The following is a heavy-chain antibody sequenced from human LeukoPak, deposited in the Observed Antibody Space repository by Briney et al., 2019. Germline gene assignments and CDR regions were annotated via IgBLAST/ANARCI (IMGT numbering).Heavy chain of an antibody. CDR1: GFTFSSYW. CDR3: ATGQGHGMDV. J-gene: IGHJ6*02. CDR2: INSDGSST. D-gene: IGHD1-14*01. Sequence: GSLRLSCAASGFTFSSYWMHWVRQAPGKGLVWVSRINSDGSSTSYADSVKGRFTISRDNAKSTLYLQMNTLRVEDTAVYYCATGQGHGMDVWGQGTTVTVSS. V-gene: IGHV3-74*01.